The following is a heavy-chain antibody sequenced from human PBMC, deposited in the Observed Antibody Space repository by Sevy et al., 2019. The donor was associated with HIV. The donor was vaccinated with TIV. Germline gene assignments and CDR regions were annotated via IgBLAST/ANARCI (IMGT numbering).Heavy chain of an antibody. D-gene: IGHD3-10*01. J-gene: IGHJ6*02. V-gene: IGHV4-39*01. CDR2: IYYSGST. Sequence: SETLSLTCTVSGGSISSSSYYWGWIRQPPGKGLEWIGSIYYSGSTYYNPSLRSRVTISVDTSKIQFSLKLGSVTAADPAVYYCARQDYYGSGSYYKPQYYYYYGMDVWGQGTTVTVSS. CDR3: ARQDYYGSGSYYKPQYYYYYGMDV. CDR1: GGSISSSSYY.